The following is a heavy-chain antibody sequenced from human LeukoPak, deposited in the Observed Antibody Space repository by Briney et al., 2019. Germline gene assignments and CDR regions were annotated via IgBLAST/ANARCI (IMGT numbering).Heavy chain of an antibody. V-gene: IGHV1-69*13. CDR3: ARLAIDGFDY. D-gene: IGHD3-22*01. J-gene: IGHJ4*02. CDR1: GYTFTRYY. Sequence: SVKVSCKASGYTFTRYYMHWVRQAPGQGLEWMGGIIPIFGTANYAQKFQGRVTITADESTSTAYMELSSLRSEDTAVYYCARLAIDGFDYWGQGTLVTVSS. CDR2: IIPIFGTA.